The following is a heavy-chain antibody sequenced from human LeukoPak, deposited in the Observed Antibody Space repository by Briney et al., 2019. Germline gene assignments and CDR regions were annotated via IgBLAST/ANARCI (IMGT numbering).Heavy chain of an antibody. CDR3: AALSGGGVKIGFDH. CDR2: IYYGGNT. J-gene: IGHJ4*02. V-gene: IGHV3-66*01. Sequence: QPGGSLRPSCAASGFTVSSNHMNWFRQAPGKGLEWVPIIYYGGNTFYADSVKGRFAISRDKSKNTLYLQVNSLRAGDRAVYYCAALSGGGVKIGFDHWGQGALVVVAS. CDR1: GFTVSSNH. D-gene: IGHD3-16*01.